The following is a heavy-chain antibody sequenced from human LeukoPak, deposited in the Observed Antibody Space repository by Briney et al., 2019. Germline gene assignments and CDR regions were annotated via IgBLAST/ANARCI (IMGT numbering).Heavy chain of an antibody. CDR3: AKDMMNYYDSSGYPGDAFDI. J-gene: IGHJ3*02. Sequence: PGGSLRLSCAASGFTFSSYAMSWVRQAPGKGLEWVSAISGSGGSTYYADSVKGRFTISRDNSKNTLYLQMNSLRAEDTAVYYCAKDMMNYYDSSGYPGDAFDIWGQGTMVTVSS. V-gene: IGHV3-23*01. CDR2: ISGSGGST. CDR1: GFTFSSYA. D-gene: IGHD3-22*01.